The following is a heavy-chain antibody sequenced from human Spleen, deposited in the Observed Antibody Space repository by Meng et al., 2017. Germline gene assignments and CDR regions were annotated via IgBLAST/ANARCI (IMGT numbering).Heavy chain of an antibody. V-gene: IGHV4/OR15-8*02. Sequence: QVQLQESGPGCVKPSGTLSLTCVVSGGSISSMDWWSWVRQPPGKGLEWIGEIYHGGDTNYNPSLKSRVTIAIDRSKNQFSLKLSSVTAADTAVYYCASWIYSCGWQWGQGTLVTVSS. CDR1: GGSISSMDW. D-gene: IGHD6-19*01. J-gene: IGHJ4*02. CDR2: IYHGGDT. CDR3: ASWIYSCGWQ.